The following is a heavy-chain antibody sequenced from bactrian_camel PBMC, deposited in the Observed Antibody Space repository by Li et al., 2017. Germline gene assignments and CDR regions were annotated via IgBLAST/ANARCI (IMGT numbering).Heavy chain of an antibody. CDR1: GFTFSIND. V-gene: IGHV3S40*01. CDR3: ARGWADFDN. Sequence: VQLVESGGGLVQPGGSLRLSCAASGFTFSINDMSWVRQAPGKGLEWVSRITTGGGSIYYADSVKGRFTISRDNAKSTLYLQMNSLKTEDTAVYYCARGWADFDNWGQGTQVTVS. J-gene: IGHJ6*01. CDR2: ITTGGGSI. D-gene: IGHD3*01.